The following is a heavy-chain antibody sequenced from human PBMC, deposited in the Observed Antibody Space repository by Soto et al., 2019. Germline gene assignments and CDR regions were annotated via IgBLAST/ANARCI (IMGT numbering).Heavy chain of an antibody. CDR3: AKDRAGDSRQTEN. Sequence: EVQLLESGGGLVQPGGSLRLSCAASGFTFRNYAMTWVRQAPGKGLEWVSAVSGSGSNTYYADSVKGRFTISRDNSENTLFLQMNSLRVEDTAVYYCAKDRAGDSRQTENWGQGTLVTVSS. CDR2: VSGSGSNT. CDR1: GFTFRNYA. V-gene: IGHV3-23*01. D-gene: IGHD6-13*01. J-gene: IGHJ4*02.